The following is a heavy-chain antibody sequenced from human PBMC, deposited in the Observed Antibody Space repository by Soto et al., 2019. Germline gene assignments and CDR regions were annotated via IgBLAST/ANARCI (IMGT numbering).Heavy chain of an antibody. CDR1: GGSISSYY. CDR3: ARLIIDSSSWSVWFDP. V-gene: IGHV4-59*08. CDR2: IYYSGST. D-gene: IGHD6-13*01. Sequence: PSETLSLTCTVSGGSISSYYWSWIRQPPGKGLEWIGYIYYSGSTNYNPSLKSRVTISVDTSKNQFSLKLSSVTAADTAVYYCARLIIDSSSWSVWFDPWGQGTLVTVSS. J-gene: IGHJ5*02.